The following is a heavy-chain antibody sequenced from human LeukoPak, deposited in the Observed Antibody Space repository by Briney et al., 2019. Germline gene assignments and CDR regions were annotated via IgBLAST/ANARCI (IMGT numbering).Heavy chain of an antibody. CDR3: ARGPLPYCSSTSCYLGGYYYYGMDV. J-gene: IGHJ6*04. D-gene: IGHD2-2*01. CDR2: INHSGST. V-gene: IGHV4-34*01. Sequence: SETLSLTCAVYGWSFSGYYWSWIRQPPGKGLEWIGEINHSGSTNYNPSLKSRVTISVDTSKNQFSLKLSSVTAADTAVYYCARGPLPYCSSTSCYLGGYYYYGMDVWGKGTTVTVSS. CDR1: GWSFSGYY.